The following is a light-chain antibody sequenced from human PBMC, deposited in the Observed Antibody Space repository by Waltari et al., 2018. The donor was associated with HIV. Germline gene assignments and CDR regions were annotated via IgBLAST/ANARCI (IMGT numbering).Light chain of an antibody. J-gene: IGKJ1*01. CDR1: QSLLHGDGYTY. CDR3: LQTTQFPWT. Sequence: ILMTQTPRSSPVTLGQPASISCRSSQSLLHGDGYTYLSWLHQRPGQPPRLLIYRISKRFSGVPDRFSGSGAGTDCTLQISRVEAEDVGVYYCLQTTQFPWTFGQGTNV. CDR2: RIS. V-gene: IGKV2-24*01.